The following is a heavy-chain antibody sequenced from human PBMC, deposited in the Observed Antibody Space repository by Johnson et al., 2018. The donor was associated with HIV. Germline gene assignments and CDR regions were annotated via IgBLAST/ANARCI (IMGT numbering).Heavy chain of an antibody. D-gene: IGHD1-26*01. V-gene: IGHV3-30*19. CDR1: GFTFSSYA. Sequence: QVQLVESGGGVVQPGGSLRLSCAASGFTFSSYAMHWVRQAPGKGLEWVAVISYDGSNKYYADSVKGRFTLSRDNSKNTLYLQMNSLRTEDTAVFWCARETVGATMDAFDIWGPGTMVTVSS. CDR2: ISYDGSNK. CDR3: ARETVGATMDAFDI. J-gene: IGHJ3*02.